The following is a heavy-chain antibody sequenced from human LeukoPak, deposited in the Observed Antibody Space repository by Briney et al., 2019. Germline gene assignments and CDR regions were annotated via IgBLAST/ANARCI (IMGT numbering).Heavy chain of an antibody. V-gene: IGHV3-11*01. CDR1: GFTFNDYY. Sequence: GGSLRLSCAASGFTFNDYYINWIRQAPGKGLEWVSYISSSGLTTVYADSVKGRFTITRDNAHNFMSLQMNSLRPEDTAVYYCAKVFTGTRSRDDYWGQGTLVTVSS. CDR3: AKVFTGTRSRDDY. CDR2: ISSSGLTT. D-gene: IGHD6-13*01. J-gene: IGHJ4*02.